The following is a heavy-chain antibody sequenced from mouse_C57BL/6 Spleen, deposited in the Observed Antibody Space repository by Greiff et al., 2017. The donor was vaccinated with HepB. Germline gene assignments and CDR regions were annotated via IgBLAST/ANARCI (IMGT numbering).Heavy chain of an antibody. V-gene: IGHV5-6*01. CDR1: GFTFSSYG. D-gene: IGHD1-1*01. CDR3: ARPSHYYGSSHWYFDV. J-gene: IGHJ1*03. CDR2: ISSGGSYT. Sequence: VESGGDLVKPGGSLKLSCAASGFTFSSYGMSWVRQTPDKRLEWVATISSGGSYTYYPDSVKGRFTISRDNAKNTLYLQMSSLKSEDTAMYYCARPSHYYGSSHWYFDVWGTGTTVTVSS.